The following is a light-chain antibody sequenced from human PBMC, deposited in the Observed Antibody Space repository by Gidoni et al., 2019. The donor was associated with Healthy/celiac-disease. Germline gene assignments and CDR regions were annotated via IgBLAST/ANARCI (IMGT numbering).Light chain of an antibody. V-gene: IGLV3-21*03. J-gene: IGLJ3*02. CDR2: DDS. Sequence: LSQPPSASVAPGKPASITCGGNTIGGKSEHWYQQKPGQATLLVVNDDSCRPSGIPERFSGSNSGNTATLTISRVEAGDEDDYYCQVWDSSSDHWVFGGGTKLTVL. CDR3: QVWDSSSDHWV. CDR1: TIGGKS.